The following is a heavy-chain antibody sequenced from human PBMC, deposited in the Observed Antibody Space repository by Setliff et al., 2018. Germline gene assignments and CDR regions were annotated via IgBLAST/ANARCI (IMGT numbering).Heavy chain of an antibody. CDR3: ASLPYYDSSGYSLSYY. CDR2: SHYTGSP. D-gene: IGHD3-22*01. Sequence: SETLSLTCSVSGGSITGHYWSWIRQTPGKGLEWIGYSHYTGSPNYKNPSLASRATISVDSAKNQVSLRLSSVTAADTAVYYCASLPYYDSSGYSLSYYWGQGTLVTVSS. J-gene: IGHJ4*02. V-gene: IGHV4-59*11. CDR1: GGSITGHY.